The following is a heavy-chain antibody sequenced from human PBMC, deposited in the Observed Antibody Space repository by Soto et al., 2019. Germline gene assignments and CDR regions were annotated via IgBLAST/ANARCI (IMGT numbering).Heavy chain of an antibody. CDR1: GGSISRGGYS. J-gene: IGHJ6*02. V-gene: IGHV4-30-2*01. D-gene: IGHD2-2*01. Sequence: SETLSLTCAVSGGSISRGGYSWNWIRQPQGKGLEWIGYIYHSGSTYYNPSLRSRVTISVDLSKNQFSLKMSSVTAADTAVYYCARGVGFRWSRTNCVNSYSYGMEVWGQGTTVTV. CDR3: ARGVGFRWSRTNCVNSYSYGMEV. CDR2: IYHSGST.